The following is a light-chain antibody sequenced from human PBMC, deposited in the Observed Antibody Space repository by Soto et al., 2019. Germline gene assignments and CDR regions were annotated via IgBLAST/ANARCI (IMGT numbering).Light chain of an antibody. Sequence: EIVMTQSPATLSVSPGERATLSCRASQSVSSNLAWYQQKPGQAPRLLIYGASTRATGIPARFSGSGSGTEFTLTISSLQSEDFAVYYCQQYNNWCTFGQGTKLESK. CDR2: GAS. CDR3: QQYNNWCT. CDR1: QSVSSN. J-gene: IGKJ2*02. V-gene: IGKV3-15*01.